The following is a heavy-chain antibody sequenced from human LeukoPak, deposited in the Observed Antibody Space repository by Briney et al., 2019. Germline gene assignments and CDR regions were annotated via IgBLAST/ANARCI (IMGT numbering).Heavy chain of an antibody. CDR1: GGSISSYY. D-gene: IGHD2-15*01. J-gene: IGHJ5*02. V-gene: IGHV4-59*01. CDR3: ARASLRYCSGGSCQRNWFDP. CDR2: IYYSGST. Sequence: SETLSLTRTVSGGSISSYYWSWIRQPPGKGLEWIGYIYYSGSTNYNPSLKSRVTISVDTSKNQFSLKLSSVTAADTAVYYCARASLRYCSGGSCQRNWFDPWGQGTLVTVSS.